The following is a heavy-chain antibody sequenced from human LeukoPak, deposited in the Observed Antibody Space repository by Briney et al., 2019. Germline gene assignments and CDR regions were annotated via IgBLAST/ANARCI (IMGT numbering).Heavy chain of an antibody. V-gene: IGHV3-23*01. CDR1: GFTFSSYA. CDR2: ISGSGGST. CDR3: ARDLFGVAGVDY. D-gene: IGHD3-3*01. Sequence: GGSLRLSCAVSGFTFSSYAMSWVRQAPGTGLELVSGISGSGGSTYYADSVKGRFTISRDNSKNTLFLQMNSLRAEDTAVYYCARDLFGVAGVDYWGQGTLVTVSS. J-gene: IGHJ4*02.